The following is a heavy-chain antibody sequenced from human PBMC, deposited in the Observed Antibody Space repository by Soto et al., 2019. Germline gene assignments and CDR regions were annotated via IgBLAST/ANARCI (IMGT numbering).Heavy chain of an antibody. J-gene: IGHJ4*02. CDR1: GFTFSGYS. CDR2: IKQDGSEK. D-gene: IGHD1-1*01. Sequence: VGSLRLSCAASGFTFSGYSMSWVRQAPGKGLEWVANIKQDGSEKYYVASVKGRFTISRDNAKNSVYLQMHSLRADDTAVYYCARQRGCDYWGQGTLVTVSS. V-gene: IGHV3-7*01. CDR3: ARQRGCDY.